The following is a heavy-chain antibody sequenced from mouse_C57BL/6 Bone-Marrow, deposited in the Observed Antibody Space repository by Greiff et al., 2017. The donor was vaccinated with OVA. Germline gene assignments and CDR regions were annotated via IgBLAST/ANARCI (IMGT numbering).Heavy chain of an antibody. CDR2: IYPRRGNT. CDR3: ARVDGYPFAY. Sequence: QVQLQQSGAELARPGASVKLSCKASGYTFTSYGISWVKQRTGQGLEWIGEIYPRRGNTYYNEKFKGKATLTADKSSSTAYMELRSLTSEDSAVYFCARVDGYPFAYWGQGTLVTVSA. J-gene: IGHJ3*01. CDR1: GYTFTSYG. D-gene: IGHD2-3*01. V-gene: IGHV1-81*01.